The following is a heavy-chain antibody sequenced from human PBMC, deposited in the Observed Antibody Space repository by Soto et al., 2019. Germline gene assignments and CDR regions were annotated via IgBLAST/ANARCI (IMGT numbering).Heavy chain of an antibody. Sequence: SETLSLTCAVSGGSFSGYYWGWVRQPPGKGVEWVGEINYSGSTNYNPSLKRRVTISVDTSKNQVSLKVTSVTAADTAMYYCARRNYFYALDVWGQGTTVTVSS. CDR2: INYSGST. J-gene: IGHJ6*02. V-gene: IGHV4-34*01. CDR1: GGSFSGYY. CDR3: ARRNYFYALDV.